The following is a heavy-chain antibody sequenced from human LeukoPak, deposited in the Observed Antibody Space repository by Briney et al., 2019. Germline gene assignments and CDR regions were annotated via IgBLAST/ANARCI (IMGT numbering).Heavy chain of an antibody. J-gene: IGHJ6*02. V-gene: IGHV4-59*01. CDR2: IYYSGST. CDR3: AALAYGSGSVDV. CDR1: GGSISSYY. Sequence: SETLSLICTVSGGSISSYYWTWIRQPPGKGLEWIGYIYYSGSTNYNPSLKSRVTISVDTSKNQFSLKLSSVTAADTAVYYCAALAYGSGSVDVWGQGTTVTVSS. D-gene: IGHD3-10*01.